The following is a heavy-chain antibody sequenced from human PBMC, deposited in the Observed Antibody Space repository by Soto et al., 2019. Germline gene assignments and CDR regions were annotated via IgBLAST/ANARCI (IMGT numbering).Heavy chain of an antibody. V-gene: IGHV3-53*04. CDR1: GFTVSSNY. Sequence: GGSLRLSCAASGFTVSSNYMSWVRQAPGKGLEWVSVIYSGGSTYYADSVKGRFTISRPNSKNTLYLQMNSLRAEDTAVYYCARDLLGYMDVWGKGTTVTVSS. J-gene: IGHJ6*03. D-gene: IGHD3-16*01. CDR3: ARDLLGYMDV. CDR2: IYSGGST.